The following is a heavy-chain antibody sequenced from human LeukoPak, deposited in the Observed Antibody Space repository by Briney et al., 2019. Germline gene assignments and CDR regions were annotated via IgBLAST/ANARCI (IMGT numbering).Heavy chain of an antibody. J-gene: IGHJ4*02. D-gene: IGHD3-3*01. V-gene: IGHV3-23*01. CDR3: AKDSFTIFGVVIMYFDY. CDR2: ISGSGGST. CDR1: GFTFSSYA. Sequence: GGSLRLSCAASGFTFSSYAMSWVRQAPGKGLEWASAISGSGGSTYYADSVKGRFTISRDNSKNTLYLQMNSLRAEDTAVYYCAKDSFTIFGVVIMYFDYWGQGTLVTVSS.